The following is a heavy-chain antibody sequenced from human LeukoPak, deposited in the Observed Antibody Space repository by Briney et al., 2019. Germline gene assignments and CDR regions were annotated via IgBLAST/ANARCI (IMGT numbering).Heavy chain of an antibody. CDR2: ISYDGGKK. CDR1: GFTFSTYT. CDR3: AISPSLYYSGSYETFDY. J-gene: IGHJ4*02. V-gene: IGHV3-30-3*01. Sequence: GRSLRLSCAASGFTFSTYTMHWVRQAPGKGLEWVTFISYDGGKKYTADSVKGRFTISRDNSKNTLYVQMDNLRTEDTAVHYCAISPSLYYSGSYETFDYWGQGTLVTVSS. D-gene: IGHD1-26*01.